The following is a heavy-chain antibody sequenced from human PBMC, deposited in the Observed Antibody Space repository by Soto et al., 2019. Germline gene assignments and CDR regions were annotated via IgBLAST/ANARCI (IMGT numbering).Heavy chain of an antibody. D-gene: IGHD5-18*01. Sequence: QVQLVQSGAEVKKPGASVKVSCKASGYTFTSYDINWVRQATGQGLEWMGWMNPNSCNTGYAQKFQGRVTMTRNTSISTAYMELSSLRSEDTAVYYCARVRRPWRQLWPADFDYWGQGTLVTVSS. V-gene: IGHV1-8*01. CDR2: MNPNSCNT. J-gene: IGHJ4*02. CDR1: GYTFTSYD. CDR3: ARVRRPWRQLWPADFDY.